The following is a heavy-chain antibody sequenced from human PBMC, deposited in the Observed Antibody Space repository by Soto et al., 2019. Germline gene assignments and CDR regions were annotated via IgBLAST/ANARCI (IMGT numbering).Heavy chain of an antibody. CDR1: GYTFTSYD. CDR2: MNPNSGNT. Sequence: QVPLVQSGAEVKKPGASVKVSCKASGYTFTSYDINWVRQATGQGLEWMGWMNPNSGNTGYAQKFQGRVTMTRNTSKSTAYMERSSLRSEDTAVYYCARGPGYCSSTSCYSSWFDPWGQGTLVTVSS. D-gene: IGHD2-2*01. J-gene: IGHJ5*02. V-gene: IGHV1-8*01. CDR3: ARGPGYCSSTSCYSSWFDP.